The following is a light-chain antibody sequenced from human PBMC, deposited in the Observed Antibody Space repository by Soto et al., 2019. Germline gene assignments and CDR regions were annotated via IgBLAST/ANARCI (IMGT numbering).Light chain of an antibody. CDR1: QSLATN. V-gene: IGKV3-15*01. CDR2: DIS. J-gene: IGKJ4*01. Sequence: EIVMTQSPVTLSVSPGERVTLSCRASQSLATNLAWYQKKPGQTPRLVIYDISARASGIPGRFSGSGFGTDFTLSISSLQPEDSAVYYCQQYLDWPLTFGGGTKVEI. CDR3: QQYLDWPLT.